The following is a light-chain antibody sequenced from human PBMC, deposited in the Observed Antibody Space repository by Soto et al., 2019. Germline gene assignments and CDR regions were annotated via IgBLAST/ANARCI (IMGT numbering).Light chain of an antibody. CDR1: QSVLYSSNNKNY. CDR3: QQYYSTALYT. CDR2: WAS. V-gene: IGKV4-1*01. Sequence: DIVMTQSPDSLAVSLGERATINCKSSQSVLYSSNNKNYLAWYQQKPGQPPKLLIYWASTRESGVPDRFSGSGSGTDFTLPISSLQAEDVAVYYCQQYYSTALYTFGQGTKLEIK. J-gene: IGKJ2*01.